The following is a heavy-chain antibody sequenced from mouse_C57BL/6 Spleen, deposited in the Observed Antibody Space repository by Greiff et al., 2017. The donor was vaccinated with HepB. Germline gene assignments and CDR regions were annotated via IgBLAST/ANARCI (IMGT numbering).Heavy chain of an antibody. CDR2: ISYDGSN. D-gene: IGHD2-3*01. Sequence: EVKLMESGPGLVKPSQSLSLTCSVTGYSITSGYYWNWIRQFPGNKLEWMGYISYDGSNNYNPSLKNRISITRDTSKNQFFLKLNSVTTEDTATYYCARIYDGYLDYWGQGTTLTVSS. CDR3: ARIYDGYLDY. V-gene: IGHV3-6*01. J-gene: IGHJ2*01. CDR1: GYSITSGYY.